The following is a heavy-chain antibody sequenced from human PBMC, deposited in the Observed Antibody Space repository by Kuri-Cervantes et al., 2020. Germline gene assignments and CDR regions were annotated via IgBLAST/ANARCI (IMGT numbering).Heavy chain of an antibody. J-gene: IGHJ5*02. V-gene: IGHV4-38-2*02. CDR2: IFHSGDT. D-gene: IGHD2-8*01. Sequence: SETLSLTCTVSGYSIRSGYHWAWIRQSPVKGLEWIGSIFHSGDTYYNPSLKSRLIISVDTSNNKFFLSLTSMTAADTAVYYCARVAGPMVSWGQGTLVTVSS. CDR1: GYSIRSGYH. CDR3: ARVAGPMVS.